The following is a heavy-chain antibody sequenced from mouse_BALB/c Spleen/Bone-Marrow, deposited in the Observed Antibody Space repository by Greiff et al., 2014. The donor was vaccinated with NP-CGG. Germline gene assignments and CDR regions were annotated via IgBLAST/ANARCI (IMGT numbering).Heavy chain of an antibody. CDR2: IWSGGNT. CDR3: AGAYYRYAMDY. CDR1: GFSLTSYG. Sequence: VKLVESGPGLVQPSQSLSITCTVSGFSLTSYGVHWVRQPPGKGLEWLGVIWSGGNTDYNATFISRLSISKDNFKSRVFFKMNSLQADDTATYYCAGAYYRYAMDYWGQGTSVTVSS. D-gene: IGHD2-14*01. J-gene: IGHJ4*01. V-gene: IGHV2-4*02.